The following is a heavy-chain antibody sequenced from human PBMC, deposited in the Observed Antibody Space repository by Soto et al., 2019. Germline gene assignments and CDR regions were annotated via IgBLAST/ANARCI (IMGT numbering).Heavy chain of an antibody. J-gene: IGHJ4*02. Sequence: EVQLVESGGDLVQPGGSLRLSCAASGFTFNTYNMNWVRQAPGKGLEWVSYISSGSGTIYYADSVKGRFTISRDNAKNTVYLQMDSLRAEDTAEYYWAGGTWSGGVWRTDYWGQGTLVTVSS. CDR3: AGGTWSGGVWRTDY. CDR2: ISSGSGTI. V-gene: IGHV3-48*01. D-gene: IGHD3-3*01. CDR1: GFTFNTYN.